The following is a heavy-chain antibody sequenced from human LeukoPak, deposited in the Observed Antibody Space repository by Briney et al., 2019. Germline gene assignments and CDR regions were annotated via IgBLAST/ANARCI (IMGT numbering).Heavy chain of an antibody. D-gene: IGHD5-12*01. CDR3: GRAGYAHGLDV. Sequence: GSLRLSCAASGFTRSDHDMDWVRQAPGKGLEWVGRITNKGRGFTTEYAASVNGRFTISRDESQNSLYLQMKSLKTDDTAVYYCGRAGYAHGLDVWGQGTTVTVSS. CDR1: GFTRSDHD. CDR2: ITNKGRGFTT. J-gene: IGHJ6*02. V-gene: IGHV3-72*01.